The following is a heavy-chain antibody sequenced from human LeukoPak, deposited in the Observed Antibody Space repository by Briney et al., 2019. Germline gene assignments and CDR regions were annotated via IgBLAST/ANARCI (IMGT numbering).Heavy chain of an antibody. J-gene: IGHJ2*01. CDR3: PRTAHDMFWSFDL. CDR1: GFTFSDYF. D-gene: IGHD3-9*01. Sequence: PGGSLRLSCAASGFTFSDYFMSCIRQAPGKGLEWVSYITSNDSTTDYADFVRGRFTISRDNAENSLYLQMRSLRAGDTAVYYCPRTAHDMFWSFDLWGRGTLVTVSS. CDR2: ITSNDSTT. V-gene: IGHV3-11*01.